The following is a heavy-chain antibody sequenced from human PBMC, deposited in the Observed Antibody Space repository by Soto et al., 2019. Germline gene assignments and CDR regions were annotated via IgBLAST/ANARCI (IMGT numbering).Heavy chain of an antibody. V-gene: IGHV3-74*01. Sequence: GGSLRLSCAASGYTLSSYWMHWVRQAPGKGLVWVSRINSDGSTTSHADSVKGRFTISRDNAKKSLYLQMNSLRVEDTAVYYCARRGVPYGMDVWGQGTTVTVSS. D-gene: IGHD3-10*01. CDR1: GYTLSSYW. CDR2: INSDGSTT. J-gene: IGHJ6*02. CDR3: ARRGVPYGMDV.